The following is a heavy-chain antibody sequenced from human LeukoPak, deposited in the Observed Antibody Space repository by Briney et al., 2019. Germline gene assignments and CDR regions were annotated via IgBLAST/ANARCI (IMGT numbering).Heavy chain of an antibody. CDR3: AKDQSPARRSLGEYFDY. J-gene: IGHJ4*02. D-gene: IGHD3-16*01. CDR2: ISYDGSNK. CDR1: GFTFSSYA. Sequence: GGSLRLSCAASGFTFSSYAMHWVRQAPGKGLEWVAVISYDGSNKYYADSVKGRFTISRDNSKNTLYLQMNSLRAEDTAVYYCAKDQSPARRSLGEYFDYWGQGTLVTVSS. V-gene: IGHV3-30-3*01.